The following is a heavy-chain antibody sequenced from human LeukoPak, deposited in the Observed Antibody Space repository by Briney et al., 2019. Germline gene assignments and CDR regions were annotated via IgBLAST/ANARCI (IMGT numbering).Heavy chain of an antibody. CDR1: GLTFSDYY. CDR2: ISSSGSTI. Sequence: GGSLRLSCAASGLTFSDYYMSWIRQAPGKGLEWVSYISSSGSTIYYADSVKGRFTISRDNAKNSLYLQMNSLRAEDTAVYYCARYCSGGSCYSRGSFDYWGQGTLVTVSS. D-gene: IGHD2-15*01. CDR3: ARYCSGGSCYSRGSFDY. J-gene: IGHJ4*02. V-gene: IGHV3-11*01.